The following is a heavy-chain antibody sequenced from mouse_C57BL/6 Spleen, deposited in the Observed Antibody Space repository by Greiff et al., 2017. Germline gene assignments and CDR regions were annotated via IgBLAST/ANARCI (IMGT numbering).Heavy chain of an antibody. D-gene: IGHD1-1*02. CDR1: GYTFTSYW. V-gene: IGHV1-61*01. CDR3: ARWGPMGYYLDY. CDR2: IYPSDSET. Sequence: QVQLQQPGAELVRPGSSVKLSCKASGYTFTSYWMDWVKQRPGQGLEWIGNIYPSDSETHYNQKFKDKATLTVDKSSSTAYMQLSSLTSEDSAVYYCARWGPMGYYLDYWGQGTTLTVSS. J-gene: IGHJ2*01.